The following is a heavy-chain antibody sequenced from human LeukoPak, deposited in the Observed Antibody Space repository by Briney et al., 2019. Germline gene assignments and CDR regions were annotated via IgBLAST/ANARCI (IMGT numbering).Heavy chain of an antibody. CDR1: GFSFSSYA. Sequence: GGSLRLSCAASGFSFSSYAMSWVRQAPGEGLEWVSGLSDSGGNTIYADSVKGRFTISRDNSKNTLFLQMNSLRAEDTAVYYCAKEFSGGWLISIVYWGQGTLVTVSS. J-gene: IGHJ4*02. CDR2: LSDSGGNT. V-gene: IGHV3-23*01. CDR3: AKEFSGGWLISIVY. D-gene: IGHD6-19*01.